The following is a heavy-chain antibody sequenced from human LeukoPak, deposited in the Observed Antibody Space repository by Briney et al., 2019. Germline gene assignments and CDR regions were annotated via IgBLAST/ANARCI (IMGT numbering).Heavy chain of an antibody. D-gene: IGHD4-17*01. V-gene: IGHV1-18*01. Sequence: ASVKVSCKASGYTFINYGFSWVRQAPGRGLEWMGWISAYNGKTNYAQKVQGRVTMTTDTSTSTAYMDLRSLRSDDTAVYYCARATVTTLSDAFDIWGQGTMVTVSS. CDR2: ISAYNGKT. J-gene: IGHJ3*02. CDR3: ARATVTTLSDAFDI. CDR1: GYTFINYG.